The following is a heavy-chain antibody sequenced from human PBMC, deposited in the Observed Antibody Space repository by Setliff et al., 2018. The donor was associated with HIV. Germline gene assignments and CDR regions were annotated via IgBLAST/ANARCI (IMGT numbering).Heavy chain of an antibody. CDR3: ARDVLDLVISVYGF. Sequence: LSLTCTVSDSGTYYWSWIRQPAGKGLEWIGRVSSRGDTNYNPSLNDQATISLDTSKNQFSLKLNSVTAADTAVYYCARDVLDLVISVYGFWGQGIPVTVSS. J-gene: IGHJ4*02. CDR1: DSGTYY. D-gene: IGHD3-22*01. V-gene: IGHV4-61*02. CDR2: VSSRGDT.